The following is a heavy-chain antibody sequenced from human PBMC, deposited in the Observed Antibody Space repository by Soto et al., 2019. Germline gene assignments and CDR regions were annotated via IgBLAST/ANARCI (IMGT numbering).Heavy chain of an antibody. CDR1: GGSFSGYY. CDR2: INHSGST. CDR3: AIQEGSRFDY. J-gene: IGHJ4*02. V-gene: IGHV4-34*01. D-gene: IGHD6-13*01. Sequence: PGTLSLTCAVYGGSFSGYYWSWIRQPPGKGLEWIGEINHSGSTNYNPSLKSRVTISVDTSKNQFSLKLSSVTAADTAVYYCAIQEGSRFDYWGQGTLVTVSS.